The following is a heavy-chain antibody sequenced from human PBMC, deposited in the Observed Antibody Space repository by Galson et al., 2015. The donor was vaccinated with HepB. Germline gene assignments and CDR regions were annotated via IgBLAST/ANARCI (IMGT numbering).Heavy chain of an antibody. D-gene: IGHD3-10*01. CDR3: ARSRASRSNYLYQYFHMDV. J-gene: IGHJ6*03. Sequence: SVQVSCKASGGTFAGYAFNWVRQAPGQGLEWMGGIIPIFGTTHYPQKFQDRVTITADESTNTAYMDLTSLTSEDTAVYYCARSRASRSNYLYQYFHMDVCGKGTTVTVSS. V-gene: IGHV1-69*13. CDR1: GGTFAGYA. CDR2: IIPIFGTT.